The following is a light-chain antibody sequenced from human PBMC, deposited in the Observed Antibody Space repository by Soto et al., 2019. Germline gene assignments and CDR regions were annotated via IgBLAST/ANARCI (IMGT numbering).Light chain of an antibody. V-gene: IGKV4-1*01. J-gene: IGKJ1*01. CDR2: WAS. CDR3: QQYYSIPRT. Sequence: DIVMTQSPDSLAVFLGERATINCKSSQSVLYSSNNKNYLAWYQQKPGQPPKLLIYWASTRESGVPDRFSGSGSETDFTLTVSSLQAEDVAVYYCQQYYSIPRTFGQGTKVEVK. CDR1: QSVLYSSNNKNY.